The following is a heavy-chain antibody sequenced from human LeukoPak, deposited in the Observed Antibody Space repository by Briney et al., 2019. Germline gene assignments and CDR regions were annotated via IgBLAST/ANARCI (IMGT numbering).Heavy chain of an antibody. CDR1: DDSISRSSYY. CDR2: FYYSGFT. J-gene: IGHJ4*02. D-gene: IGHD4-23*01. CDR3: AKYGGNSRDFDY. V-gene: IGHV4-39*01. Sequence: SETLSLTCSVSDDSISRSSYYWGWIRQPPGKGLEWIGTFYYSGFTYYNPSLKNRVTVSVDTSKNQFSLKLSSVTAADTAVYYCAKYGGNSRDFDYWGQGTLVTVSS.